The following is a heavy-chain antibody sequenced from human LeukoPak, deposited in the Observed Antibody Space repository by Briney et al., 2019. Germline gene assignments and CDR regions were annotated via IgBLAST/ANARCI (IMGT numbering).Heavy chain of an antibody. CDR3: ATDFYDST. V-gene: IGHV3-15*07. Sequence: GGSLRLSCATSGFTFSNAWMNWVRQAPGKGLEWVGRIRSNSDGGTIDYAAPVKGRFTLSRDDSKTTLYLQMNSLQTEGTAVYYCATDFYDSTWGQGTLVTVSS. J-gene: IGHJ5*02. D-gene: IGHD3-22*01. CDR2: IRSNSDGGTI. CDR1: GFTFSNAW.